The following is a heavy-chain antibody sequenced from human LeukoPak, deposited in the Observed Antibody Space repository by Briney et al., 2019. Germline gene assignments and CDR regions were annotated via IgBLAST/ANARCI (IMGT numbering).Heavy chain of an antibody. Sequence: PGGSLRLSCAASGFTFSSYWMSWVRQAPGKGLEWVANIKQDGSEIYYVDSVKGRFTISRDNSKNTLYLQMNSLRAEDTAVYYCARGLTVGATYGYFDYWGQGTLVTVPS. CDR1: GFTFSSYW. D-gene: IGHD1-26*01. CDR2: IKQDGSEI. J-gene: IGHJ4*02. V-gene: IGHV3-7*03. CDR3: ARGLTVGATYGYFDY.